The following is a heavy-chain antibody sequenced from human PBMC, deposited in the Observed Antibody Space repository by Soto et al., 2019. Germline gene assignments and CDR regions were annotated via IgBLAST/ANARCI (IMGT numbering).Heavy chain of an antibody. CDR3: ARVRCSSTSCYSWFDP. Sequence: ASVKVSCKASGGTFSSYTISWVRQAPGQGLEWMGRIIPILGIANYAQKFQGRVTITADKSTSTAYMELSSLRSEDTAVYYCARVRCSSTSCYSWFDPWGQGTLVTVSS. CDR1: GGTFSSYT. CDR2: IIPILGIA. V-gene: IGHV1-69*02. J-gene: IGHJ5*02. D-gene: IGHD2-2*01.